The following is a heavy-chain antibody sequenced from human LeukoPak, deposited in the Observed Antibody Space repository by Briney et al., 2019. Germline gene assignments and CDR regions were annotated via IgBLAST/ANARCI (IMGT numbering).Heavy chain of an antibody. Sequence: GGSLRLSCAASGFTVSSNHMSWVRQAPGKGLEWVSVIYSGGSTDYADSVKGRFTISRDNLKNTLYLQMNSLRAEDTAVYYCARGPAGYNWGQGTLVTLSS. CDR3: ARGPAGYN. J-gene: IGHJ4*02. CDR2: IYSGGST. V-gene: IGHV3-53*01. CDR1: GFTVSSNH. D-gene: IGHD1-1*01.